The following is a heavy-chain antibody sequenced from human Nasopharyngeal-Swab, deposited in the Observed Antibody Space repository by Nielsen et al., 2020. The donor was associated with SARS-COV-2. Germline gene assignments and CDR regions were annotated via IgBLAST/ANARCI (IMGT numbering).Heavy chain of an antibody. CDR2: ISSSSSTI. CDR1: RFIFSSYS. CDR3: ARGYCSGGSCFLFDY. J-gene: IGHJ4*02. V-gene: IGHV3-48*02. D-gene: IGHD2-15*01. Sequence: GESLKISCAASRFIFSSYSMNWVRQAPGKGLEWVSYISSSSSTIYYADSVKGRFTISRDNAKNSLYLQMNSLRDEDTAVYYCARGYCSGGSCFLFDYWGQGTLVTVSS.